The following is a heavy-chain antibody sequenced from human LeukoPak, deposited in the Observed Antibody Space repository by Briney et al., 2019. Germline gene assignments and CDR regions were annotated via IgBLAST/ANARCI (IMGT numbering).Heavy chain of an antibody. Sequence: ASVKVSCKASGGTFSSYAISWVRQAPGQGLEWMGGIIPIFGTANYAQKLQGRVTMTTDTSTSTAYMELRSLRSDDTAVYYCARERGGYDFWSGYYLDYWGQGTLVTVSS. J-gene: IGHJ4*02. CDR1: GGTFSSYA. V-gene: IGHV1-69*05. CDR3: ARERGGYDFWSGYYLDY. D-gene: IGHD3-3*01. CDR2: IIPIFGTA.